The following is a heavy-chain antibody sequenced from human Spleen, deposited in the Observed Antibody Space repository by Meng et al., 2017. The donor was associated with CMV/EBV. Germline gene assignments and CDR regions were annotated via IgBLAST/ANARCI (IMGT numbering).Heavy chain of an antibody. CDR2: INPNSGGK. V-gene: IGHV1-2*02. Sequence: ASGCNFTGNYMHWGGQAPGQGVEWMGWINPNSGGKNNAQKFQGRVTMTRDTSISTAYMELSRLRSDDTAVYYCARVQTPTTYNWFDPWGQGTLVTVSS. CDR1: GCNFTGNY. CDR3: ARVQTPTTYNWFDP. D-gene: IGHD4-23*01. J-gene: IGHJ5*02.